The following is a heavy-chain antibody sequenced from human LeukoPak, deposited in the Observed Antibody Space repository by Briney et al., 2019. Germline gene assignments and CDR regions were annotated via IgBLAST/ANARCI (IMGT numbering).Heavy chain of an antibody. V-gene: IGHV5-51*01. CDR3: ARREASREYQLLFHFDY. J-gene: IGHJ4*02. CDR1: GYIFTNYW. CDR2: IYPGDSDT. D-gene: IGHD2-2*01. Sequence: GESLKISCKGSGYIFTNYWIGWVRQMPGKGLEWMGIIYPGDSDTRYSPSFQGQVTISADKSISTAYLQWSSLKASDTAMYYCARREASREYQLLFHFDYWGQGTLVTVSS.